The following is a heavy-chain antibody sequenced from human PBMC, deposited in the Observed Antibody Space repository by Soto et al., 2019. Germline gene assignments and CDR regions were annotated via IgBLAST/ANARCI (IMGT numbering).Heavy chain of an antibody. CDR1: GFTFNSYW. D-gene: IGHD1-1*01. J-gene: IGHJ4*02. Sequence: EVQLVESGGGLVQPGGSLRLSCAASGFTFNSYWMHWVRQAPGKGLVWVSRIDSDGSSTSYADSVKGRFTISRDNAKNTLYLQMTSLGADDTAVYYCVKGGTYFDYWGQGTLVTVSS. CDR3: VKGGTYFDY. CDR2: IDSDGSST. V-gene: IGHV3-74*01.